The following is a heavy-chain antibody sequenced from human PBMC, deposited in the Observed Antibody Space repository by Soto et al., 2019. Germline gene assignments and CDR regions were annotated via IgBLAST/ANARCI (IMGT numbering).Heavy chain of an antibody. CDR2: ISGSGANS. D-gene: IGHD3-10*01. CDR3: AKSDASGGYYNVFNY. V-gene: IGHV3-23*01. J-gene: IGHJ4*02. Sequence: GGSLRLSCTASGFNFSAYAMSWVRQAPGKGLEWVSAISGSGANSFYADSVKGRFAISRDNSKNTFYLQINSPRAEDTAVYYCAKSDASGGYYNVFNYWGQGTLVTVSS. CDR1: GFNFSAYA.